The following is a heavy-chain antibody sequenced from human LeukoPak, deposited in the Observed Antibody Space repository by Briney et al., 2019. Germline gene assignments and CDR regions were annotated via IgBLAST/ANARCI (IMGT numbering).Heavy chain of an antibody. Sequence: ASVKVSCKASGYTFTGYYMHWVRQAPGQGLEWMGWINPNSGGTNYAQKFQGRVTMTRDTSISTAYMDLSRLRSDDTAVYYCARGLTMIVMTGAFDIWGQGTMVTVSS. CDR3: ARGLTMIVMTGAFDI. V-gene: IGHV1-2*02. D-gene: IGHD3-22*01. J-gene: IGHJ3*02. CDR2: INPNSGGT. CDR1: GYTFTGYY.